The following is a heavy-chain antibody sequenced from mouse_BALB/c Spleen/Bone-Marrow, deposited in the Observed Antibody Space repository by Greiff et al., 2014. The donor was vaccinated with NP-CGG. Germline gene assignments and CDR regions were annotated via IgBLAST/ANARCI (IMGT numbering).Heavy chain of an antibody. V-gene: IGHV4-2*02. Sequence: EVKLVESGGGLVQPGGSLNLSCAASGFDFSRYWMSWARQAPGKGQEWIGEINPGSSTINYTPSLKDKFIISRDNAKNTLYLQMSKVRSEDTALYYCARNDYDEGLATDYWGQGTSVTVPS. J-gene: IGHJ4*01. CDR3: ARNDYDEGLATDY. CDR1: GFDFSRYW. D-gene: IGHD2-4*01. CDR2: INPGSSTI.